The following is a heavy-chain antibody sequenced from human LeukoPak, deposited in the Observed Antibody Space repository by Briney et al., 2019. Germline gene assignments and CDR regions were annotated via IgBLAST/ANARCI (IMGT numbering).Heavy chain of an antibody. J-gene: IGHJ3*02. CDR2: IYYSGST. D-gene: IGHD3-22*01. CDR3: ARLVAVVITLDAFDI. CDR1: GGSTSSGDYY. Sequence: SETLSLTCTVSGGSTSSGDYYWSWIRQPPGKGLEWIGYIYYSGSTYYNPSPKSRVTISVDTSKNQFSLKLSSVTAADTAVYYCARLVAVVITLDAFDIWGQGTMVTVSS. V-gene: IGHV4-30-4*08.